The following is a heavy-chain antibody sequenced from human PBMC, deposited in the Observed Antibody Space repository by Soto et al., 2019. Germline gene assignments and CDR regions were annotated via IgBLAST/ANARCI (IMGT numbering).Heavy chain of an antibody. V-gene: IGHV3-30-3*01. J-gene: IGHJ4*02. Sequence: QVQLVESGGGVVQPGRSLRLSCAASGFTFSSYAMHWVRQAPGKGLEWVAVISYDGSNKYYADSVKGRFTISRDNSKNTLYLQMNNLRAEDTAVYYCARDLQAPTGTLYYWGQGTLVTVSS. CDR1: GFTFSSYA. CDR3: ARDLQAPTGTLYY. D-gene: IGHD4-4*01. CDR2: ISYDGSNK.